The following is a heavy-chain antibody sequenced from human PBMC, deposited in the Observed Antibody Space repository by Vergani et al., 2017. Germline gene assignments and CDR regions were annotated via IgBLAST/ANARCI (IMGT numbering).Heavy chain of an antibody. CDR2: IYHSGST. CDR3: ATQRSYYYYMDV. CDR1: GYSISSGYY. V-gene: IGHV4-38-2*02. Sequence: QVQLQESGPGLVKPSETLSLTCTVSGYSISSGYYWGWIRQPPGKGLEWIGSIYHSGSTYYNPSLKSRVTISVDTSKNQFSLKLSSVTAADTAVYYCATQRSYYYYMDVWGKGTTVTVSS. J-gene: IGHJ6*03. D-gene: IGHD5-18*01.